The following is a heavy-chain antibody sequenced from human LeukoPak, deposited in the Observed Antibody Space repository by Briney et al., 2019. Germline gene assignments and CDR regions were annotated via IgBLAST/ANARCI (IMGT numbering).Heavy chain of an antibody. CDR2: ISSSGSTI. J-gene: IGHJ4*02. D-gene: IGHD3-10*01. V-gene: IGHV3-48*03. CDR3: ARDTYYGSGRFDY. CDR1: GFTFSSYE. Sequence: GGSLRLSCAASGFTFSSYEMNWVRQAPGKGLEWVSYISSSGSTIYYADSVKGRFIISRDNAKNSLYLQMNSLRAEDTAVYYCARDTYYGSGRFDYWGQGTLATVSS.